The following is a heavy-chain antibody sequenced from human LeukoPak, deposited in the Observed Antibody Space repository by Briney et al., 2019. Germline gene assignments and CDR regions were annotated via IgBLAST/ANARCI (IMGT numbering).Heavy chain of an antibody. V-gene: IGHV4-30-4*01. J-gene: IGHJ3*02. CDR1: GGSISSGDYY. D-gene: IGHD4-17*01. CDR3: ARDRREVTTFVFDAFDI. Sequence: SQTLSLTCTVSGGSISSGDYYWSWIRQPPGKGLEWIGYIYYSGSTYYNPSLKSRVTISVDTSKNQFSLKLSSVTAADTAVYYCARDRREVTTFVFDAFDIWGQGTMVTVSS. CDR2: IYYSGST.